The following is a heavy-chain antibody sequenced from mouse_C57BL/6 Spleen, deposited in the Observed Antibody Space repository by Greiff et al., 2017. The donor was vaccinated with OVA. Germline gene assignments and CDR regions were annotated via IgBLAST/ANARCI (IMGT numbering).Heavy chain of an antibody. CDR2: IDPSDSET. J-gene: IGHJ4*01. CDR3: ARRGEKNPTNYAMDY. D-gene: IGHD2-10*01. CDR1: GYTFTSYW. Sequence: QVQLQQPGAELVRPGSSVKLSCKASGYTFTSYWMHWVKQRPIQGLEWIGNIDPSDSETHYNQKFKDKATLTVDKSSSTAYMQLSSLTSEDSAVYYCARRGEKNPTNYAMDYWGQGTSVTVSS. V-gene: IGHV1-52*01.